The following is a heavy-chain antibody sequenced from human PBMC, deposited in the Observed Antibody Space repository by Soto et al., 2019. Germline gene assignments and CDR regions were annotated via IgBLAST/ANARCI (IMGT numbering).Heavy chain of an antibody. J-gene: IGHJ4*02. CDR2: IIPMFGTA. D-gene: IGHD5-18*01. V-gene: IGHV1-69*12. Sequence: QVQRVQYGAEVKKPESSVKVSCKAPGGTFSTYAISWVRQAPGQGLEWMGGIIPMFGTANYAQRFQDRVTITADESTNTVYMELSSLRSEDTAVYFCASGIQLWLRRINNGYSGWGQGTLVTVSS. CDR1: GGTFSTYA. CDR3: ASGIQLWLRRINNGYSG.